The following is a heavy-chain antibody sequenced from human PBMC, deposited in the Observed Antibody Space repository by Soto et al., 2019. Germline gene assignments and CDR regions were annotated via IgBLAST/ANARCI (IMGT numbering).Heavy chain of an antibody. J-gene: IGHJ6*02. V-gene: IGHV3-48*03. CDR2: ISSSGSTI. D-gene: IGHD2-2*01. CDR3: ARANGCSSTSGYYYYGMDV. Sequence: GGSLRLSCAASGFTFSSYEMNWVRQAPGKGLEWVSYISSSGSTIYYADSVKGRFTISRDNAKNSLYLQMNRLRAEDTAVYYGARANGCSSTSGYYYYGMDVWGQGTTVTVSS. CDR1: GFTFSSYE.